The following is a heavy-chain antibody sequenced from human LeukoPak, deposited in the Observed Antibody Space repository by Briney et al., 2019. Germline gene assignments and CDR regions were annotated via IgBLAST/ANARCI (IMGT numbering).Heavy chain of an antibody. J-gene: IGHJ4*02. V-gene: IGHV4-34*01. D-gene: IGHD1-7*01. CDR2: INHSGST. CDR1: GGSFSGYY. CDR3: ARSRYNWNYGAFDY. Sequence: KPSETLSLTCAVYGGSFSGYYWSWIRQPPGKGLEWIGEINHSGSTNYNPSLKSRVTIPVDTSKNQFSLKLSSVTAADTAVYYCARSRYNWNYGAFDYWGQGTLVTVSS.